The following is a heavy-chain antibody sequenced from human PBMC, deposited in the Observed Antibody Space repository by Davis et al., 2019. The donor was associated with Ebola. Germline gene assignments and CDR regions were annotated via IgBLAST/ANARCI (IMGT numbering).Heavy chain of an antibody. CDR2: INHSGST. D-gene: IGHD3-10*01. V-gene: IGHV4-34*01. CDR1: GGSFSGYY. CDR3: ARAMVQGLNYYFDY. Sequence: PSETLSLTCAVYGGSFSGYYWSWIRQPPGKGLEWIGEINHSGSTNYNPSLKSRVTISVDTSKNQFSLKLSSVTAADTAVYYCARAMVQGLNYYFDYWGQGTLVTVSS. J-gene: IGHJ4*01.